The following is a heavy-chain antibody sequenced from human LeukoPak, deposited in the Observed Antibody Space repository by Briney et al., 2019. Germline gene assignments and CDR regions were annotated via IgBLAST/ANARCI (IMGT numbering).Heavy chain of an antibody. D-gene: IGHD3-22*01. V-gene: IGHV3-9*01. Sequence: GGSLRLSCAASGFTFDDYAMHWVRQAPGKGLEWVSGISWNSGSIGYADSVKGRFTISRDNAKNSLYPQMNSLRAEDTALYYCAKDGDSSGYYRYYFDYWGQGTLVTVSS. CDR2: ISWNSGSI. CDR1: GFTFDDYA. J-gene: IGHJ4*02. CDR3: AKDGDSSGYYRYYFDY.